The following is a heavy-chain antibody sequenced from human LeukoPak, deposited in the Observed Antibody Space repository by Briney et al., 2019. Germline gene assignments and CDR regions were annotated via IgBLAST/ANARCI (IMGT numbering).Heavy chain of an antibody. V-gene: IGHV3-30*18. Sequence: SGRSLRLSCAASGXIFSTYGMHWVRQAPGKGLEWVAVTSHDGSNKYYADSVKGRFTVSRDNPKNTLYLQMNSLRSEDTAVYYCVKGYNWNDAYWGQGTLVTVSS. D-gene: IGHD1-1*01. CDR3: VKGYNWNDAY. J-gene: IGHJ4*02. CDR2: TSHDGSNK. CDR1: GXIFSTYG.